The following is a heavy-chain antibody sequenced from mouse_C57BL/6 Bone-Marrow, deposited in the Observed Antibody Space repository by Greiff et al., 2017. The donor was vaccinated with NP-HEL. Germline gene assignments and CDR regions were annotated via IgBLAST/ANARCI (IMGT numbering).Heavy chain of an antibody. CDR1: GYTFTNYW. D-gene: IGHD4-1*01. V-gene: IGHV1-63*01. J-gene: IGHJ4*01. Sequence: QVQLKESGAELVRPGTSVQMSCKASGYTFTNYWIGWAKQRPGHGLEWIGDIYPGGGYTNYNEKFKGKATLSADKSSSTAYMQFSSLTSEDSAIYYCARRGLTGYYAMDYWGQGTSVTVSS. CDR3: ARRGLTGYYAMDY. CDR2: IYPGGGYT.